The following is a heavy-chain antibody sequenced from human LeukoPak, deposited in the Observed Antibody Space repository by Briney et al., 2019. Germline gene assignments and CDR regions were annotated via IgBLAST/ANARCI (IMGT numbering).Heavy chain of an antibody. Sequence: ASVEVSCKASGYTFTGYYMHWVRQAPGQGLEWMGWINPNSGGTNYAQKFQGRVTMTRDTSISTAYMELSRLRSDDTAVYYCARGGEMATINAPEDGYWGQGTLVTVSS. CDR2: INPNSGGT. CDR3: ARGGEMATINAPEDGY. D-gene: IGHD5-24*01. J-gene: IGHJ4*02. V-gene: IGHV1-2*02. CDR1: GYTFTGYY.